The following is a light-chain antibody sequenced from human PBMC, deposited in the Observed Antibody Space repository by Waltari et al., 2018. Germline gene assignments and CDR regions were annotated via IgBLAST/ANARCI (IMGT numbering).Light chain of an antibody. CDR3: QQYYNYSWT. CDR2: KAS. CDR1: QTVDKW. Sequence: DIQMTQSPSTLSASVGDRVTITCRASQTVDKWLAWYQQKPGKVPKVLISKASSLESGVPSRFSGSGSGTDFTLSISSLQLDDFATCYCQQYYNYSWTFGQGTKVDIK. V-gene: IGKV1-5*03. J-gene: IGKJ1*01.